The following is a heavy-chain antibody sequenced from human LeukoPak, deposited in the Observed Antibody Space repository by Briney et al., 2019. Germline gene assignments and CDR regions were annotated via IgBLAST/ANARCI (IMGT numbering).Heavy chain of an antibody. CDR3: ARTVVVPAALNWFDP. CDR2: IYTSGST. D-gene: IGHD2-2*01. CDR1: GGSISSGSYY. J-gene: IGHJ5*02. V-gene: IGHV4-61*02. Sequence: PSQTLSLTCTVSGGSISSGSYYWSWIRQPAGKGLEWIGRIYTSGSTNYNPSLKSRVTISVDTSKNQFSLKLSSVTAADTAVYYCARTVVVPAALNWFDPWGQGTLVTVSS.